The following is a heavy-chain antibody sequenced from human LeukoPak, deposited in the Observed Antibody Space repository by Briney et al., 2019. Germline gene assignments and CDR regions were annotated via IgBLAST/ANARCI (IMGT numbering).Heavy chain of an antibody. Sequence: GGSLRLSCAASGFTFSSHVMSWVRQAPGKGLEWVAVISYDGSSKYCADSVKGRFTISRDNSQNTLYLQMNSLRAEDTAVYYCAKDPGPKYFQHWGQGTLVTVS. CDR2: ISYDGSSK. V-gene: IGHV3-30*18. CDR1: GFTFSSHV. J-gene: IGHJ1*01. CDR3: AKDPGPKYFQH.